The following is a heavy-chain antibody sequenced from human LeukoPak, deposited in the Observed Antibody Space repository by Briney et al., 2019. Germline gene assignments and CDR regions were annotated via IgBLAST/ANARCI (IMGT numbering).Heavy chain of an antibody. Sequence: SETLSLTCTVSGGSISSSSYYWGWIRQPPGKGLEWIGSIYYSGSTYYNPSLKSRVTISVDTSKNQFSLNLNSVTAADTAVYYCARVGDYALKDWGQGTLVTVSS. CDR3: ARVGDYALKD. CDR1: GGSISSSSYY. CDR2: IYYSGST. D-gene: IGHD3-16*01. V-gene: IGHV4-39*07. J-gene: IGHJ4*02.